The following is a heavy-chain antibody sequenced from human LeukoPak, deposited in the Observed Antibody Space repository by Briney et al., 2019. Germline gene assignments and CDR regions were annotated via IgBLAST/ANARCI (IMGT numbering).Heavy chain of an antibody. V-gene: IGHV3-7*01. Sequence: PGGSLRLSCAASGFTFNNYWMSWVRQAPGKGLEWVANIKPDGSEKYYVDSVKGRFTISRDNAKNSLYLQMNSLRAEDTAVYYCARDLEEYCSGGSCSLFDYWGQGTLVTVSS. CDR1: GFTFNNYW. CDR3: ARDLEEYCSGGSCSLFDY. J-gene: IGHJ4*02. D-gene: IGHD2-15*01. CDR2: IKPDGSEK.